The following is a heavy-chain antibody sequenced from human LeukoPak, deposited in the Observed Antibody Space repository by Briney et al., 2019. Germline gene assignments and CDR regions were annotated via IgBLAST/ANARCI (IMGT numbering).Heavy chain of an antibody. Sequence: PSETLSLTCTVFGDSVTGYFLNWVRQPPGKGLEWIGHIYKIGTTNYNPSRKSRLTISADTSKNQFSLQLRSVTAADTAVYYCVIGVGWQPDYWGRGAVVTVSA. CDR1: GDSVTGYF. CDR3: VIGVGWQPDY. V-gene: IGHV4-59*02. D-gene: IGHD2-15*01. J-gene: IGHJ4*02. CDR2: IYKIGTT.